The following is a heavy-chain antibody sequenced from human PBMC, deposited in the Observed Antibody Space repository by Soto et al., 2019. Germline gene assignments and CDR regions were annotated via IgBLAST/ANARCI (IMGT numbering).Heavy chain of an antibody. Sequence: GGSLRLSCAASGFTFSSYSLNWVRQAPGKGLEWVSYITSSGTTVYYADSVRGRFTISRDNAKNSLYLQMNSLRDDDTAVYYCARGSSNWAYYFDFWGQEPWSPSPQ. V-gene: IGHV3-48*02. CDR2: ITSSGTTV. J-gene: IGHJ4*01. D-gene: IGHD6-13*01. CDR3: ARGSSNWAYYFDF. CDR1: GFTFSSYS.